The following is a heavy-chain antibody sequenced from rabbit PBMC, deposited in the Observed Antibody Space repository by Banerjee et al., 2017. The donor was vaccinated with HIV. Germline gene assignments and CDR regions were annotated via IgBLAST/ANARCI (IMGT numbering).Heavy chain of an antibody. D-gene: IGHD4-1*01. CDR1: GFSFSSSYW. CDR3: ARDLAGVIGWNFNL. V-gene: IGHV1S40*01. CDR2: INSSSGNT. J-gene: IGHJ4*01. Sequence: QSLQESGGGLFQPGGSLALTCKASGFSFSSSYWMSWVRQAPGKGLEWIACINSSSGNTVFATWAKGRFTISQTSANPVALQMASLTTAGTATYFCARDLAGVIGWNFNLWGPGTLVTVS.